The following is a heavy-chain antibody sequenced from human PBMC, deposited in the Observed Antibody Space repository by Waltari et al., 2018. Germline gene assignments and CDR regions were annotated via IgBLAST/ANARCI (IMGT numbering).Heavy chain of an antibody. V-gene: IGHV4-59*11. CDR2: IYDSGST. D-gene: IGHD3-3*01. CDR1: CGSISSHY. CDR3: ARFDGGEGGVISLDY. Sequence: QVQLQESGPGLVKPSETLPLTCTGPCGSISSHYWIWIRQPPGKGLEWIGYIYDSGSTNYNPSLKSRVTISVDTSKNQFSLKLSSVTAADTAVYYCARFDGGEGGVISLDYWGQGTLVTVSS. J-gene: IGHJ4*02.